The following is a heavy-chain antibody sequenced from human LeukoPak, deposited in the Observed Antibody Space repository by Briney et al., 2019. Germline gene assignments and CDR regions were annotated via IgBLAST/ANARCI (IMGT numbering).Heavy chain of an antibody. J-gene: IGHJ6*02. CDR1: GFTFSSYA. CDR2: ISGSGGST. Sequence: GGSLRLSCAASGFTFSSYAMSWARQAPGKGLEWVSAISGSGGSTYYADSVKGRFTISRDNSKNTLYLQMNSLRAEDTAVYYCAKQGSRLVYGMDVWGQGTTVTVSS. V-gene: IGHV3-23*01. CDR3: AKQGSRLVYGMDV. D-gene: IGHD6-19*01.